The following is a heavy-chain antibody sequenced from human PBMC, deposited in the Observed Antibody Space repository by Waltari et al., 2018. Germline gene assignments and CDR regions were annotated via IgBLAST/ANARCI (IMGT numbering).Heavy chain of an antibody. CDR3: ARESRVLEYYFDY. Sequence: QVQLQESGPGLVKPSETLSLTCTASGGAISSYYWSWIRQPPGTGLEWIGYIYYSGGTNYNPSLKSRVTISVDTSKNQFSLKLSSVTAADTAVYYCARESRVLEYYFDYWGQGTLVTVSS. CDR1: GGAISSYY. J-gene: IGHJ4*02. D-gene: IGHD2-2*01. V-gene: IGHV4-59*01. CDR2: IYYSGGT.